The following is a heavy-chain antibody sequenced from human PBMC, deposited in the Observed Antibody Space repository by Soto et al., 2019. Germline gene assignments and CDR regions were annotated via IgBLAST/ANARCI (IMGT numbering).Heavy chain of an antibody. J-gene: IGHJ4*01. CDR2: ISYDGSNK. D-gene: IGHD1-26*01. Sequence: GVSLRLSCAASGFTFSSYAMHWVRQAPGKGLEWVAVISYDGSNKYYADSVKGRFTISRDNSENTLYLQMNSLRAEDTAVYYCAKDQGNTIVGASRGFAHWGHGTLVTVSS. V-gene: IGHV3-30*04. CDR3: AKDQGNTIVGASRGFAH. CDR1: GFTFSSYA.